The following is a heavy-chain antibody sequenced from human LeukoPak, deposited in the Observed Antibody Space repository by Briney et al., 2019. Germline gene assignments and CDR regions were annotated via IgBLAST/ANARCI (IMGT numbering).Heavy chain of an antibody. J-gene: IGHJ5*02. CDR1: GFTFSSYS. CDR2: ISSSSSYI. CDR3: ARDPGGSGYYSSYNWFDP. D-gene: IGHD3-22*01. Sequence: GGSLRLSCAASGFTFSSYSMNWVRQAPGKGLEWVSSISSSSSYIYYADSVKGRFTISRDNAKNSLYLQMNSLRAEDTAVYYCARDPGGSGYYSSYNWFDPWGQGTLVTVSS. V-gene: IGHV3-21*01.